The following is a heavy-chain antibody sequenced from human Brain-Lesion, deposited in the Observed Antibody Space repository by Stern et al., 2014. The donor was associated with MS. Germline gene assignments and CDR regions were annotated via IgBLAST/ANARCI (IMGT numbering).Heavy chain of an antibody. Sequence: QVQLEESGGGVVQPGRSLRLSCAASGFPFSNYGMHWVRQAPGKGLEWVAVISYDGSNQDYADSVKVRFTISRDNSKNTLYLQMNSLRAEDTAVYYCAKLHPPITMVRGYFDYWGQGTLVTVSS. CDR2: ISYDGSNQ. V-gene: IGHV3-30*18. CDR3: AKLHPPITMVRGYFDY. J-gene: IGHJ4*02. D-gene: IGHD3-10*01. CDR1: GFPFSNYG.